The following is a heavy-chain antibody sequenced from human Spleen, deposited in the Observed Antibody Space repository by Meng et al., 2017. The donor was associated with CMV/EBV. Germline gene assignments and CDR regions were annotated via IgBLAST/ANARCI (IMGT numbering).Heavy chain of an antibody. V-gene: IGHV4-39*07. CDR2: IYYSGST. CDR1: GGSISSSSYY. CDR3: ARGLLYSSGWFFDY. Sequence: QGQLQQWGAGLLKPSETLSLTCTVSGGSISSSSYYWGWIRQPPGKGLEWIGSIYYSGSTNYNPSLKSRVTMSVDTSKNQFSLKLSSVTAADTAVYYCARGLLYSSGWFFDYWGQGTLVTVSS. J-gene: IGHJ4*02. D-gene: IGHD6-19*01.